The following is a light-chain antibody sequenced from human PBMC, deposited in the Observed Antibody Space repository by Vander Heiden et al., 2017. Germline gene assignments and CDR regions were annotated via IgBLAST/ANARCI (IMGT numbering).Light chain of an antibody. CDR1: SIDVGSYNF. J-gene: IGLJ1*01. CDR3: SSYTSSATFV. CDR2: DVS. Sequence: QSALTQPSSVSGSPGQSITLSCTGTSIDVGSYNFVSWYQQNPGKAHKLMIYDVSNRPSGVSNSFSGSKSGNTASLTISGLQAEDEADYYCSSYTSSATFVFGTGTKVAVL. V-gene: IGLV2-14*01.